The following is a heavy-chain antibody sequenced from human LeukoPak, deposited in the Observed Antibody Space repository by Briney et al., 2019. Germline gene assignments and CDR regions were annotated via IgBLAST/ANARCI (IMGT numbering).Heavy chain of an antibody. D-gene: IGHD3-10*01. CDR3: ASAPGREYYYYMDV. J-gene: IGHJ6*03. V-gene: IGHV4-31*03. CDR2: IYYSGST. Sequence: SETLSLTCTVSGGSISSGGYYWSWIRQHPGKGLEWVGYIYYSGSTYYNPSLKSRVTISVDTSKNQFSLKLSSVTAADTAVYYCASAPGREYYYYMDVWGKGTTVTVSS. CDR1: GGSISSGGYY.